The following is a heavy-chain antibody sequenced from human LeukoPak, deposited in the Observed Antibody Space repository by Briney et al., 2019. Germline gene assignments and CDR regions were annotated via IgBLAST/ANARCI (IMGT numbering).Heavy chain of an antibody. CDR3: ARDFDYYDSSTFDI. V-gene: IGHV4-34*01. CDR1: GGSFSGYY. J-gene: IGHJ3*02. D-gene: IGHD3-22*01. CDR2: INHSGST. Sequence: SETLSLTCAVYGGSFSGYYWSWIRQPPGKGLEWIGEINHSGSTNYNPSLKSRVTISVDTSKNQFSLKLSSVTAADTAVYYCARDFDYYDSSTFDIWGQGTMVTVSS.